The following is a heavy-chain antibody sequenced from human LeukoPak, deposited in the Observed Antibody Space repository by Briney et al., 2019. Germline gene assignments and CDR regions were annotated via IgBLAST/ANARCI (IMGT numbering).Heavy chain of an antibody. CDR2: ISSSSSYI. D-gene: IGHD2-21*02. J-gene: IGHJ4*02. CDR3: ARDYCGGDCYPDY. CDR1: GFTFSSNS. V-gene: IGHV3-21*01. Sequence: GGSLRLSCAASGFTFSSNSMNWVRQAPGKGLEWVSSISSSSSYIYYADSVKGRFTISRDNAKNSLYLQMNSLRAEDTAVYYCARDYCGGDCYPDYWGQGTLVTVSS.